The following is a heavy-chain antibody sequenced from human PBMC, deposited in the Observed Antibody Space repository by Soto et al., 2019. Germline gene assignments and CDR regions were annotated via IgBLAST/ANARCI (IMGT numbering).Heavy chain of an antibody. CDR1: CDSSTSCG. V-gene: IGHV1-18*01. D-gene: IGHD2-15*01. Sequence: ASVKGSWTASCDSSTSCGFSWGRQSPGQGPEWMGFIGSHNNNTKYAQKLQGRVTMTTDTSTITAYLWLVSLRCYEKAVFYCSRKMVFEDSGGKLSGYWGPGVLVTVYS. CDR2: IGSHNNNT. J-gene: IGHJ4*02. CDR3: SRKMVFEDSGGKLSGY.